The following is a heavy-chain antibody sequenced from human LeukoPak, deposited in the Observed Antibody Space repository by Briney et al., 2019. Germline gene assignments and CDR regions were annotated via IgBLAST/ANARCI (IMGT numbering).Heavy chain of an antibody. D-gene: IGHD2-2*01. V-gene: IGHV3-11*06. CDR3: ARAYCSSTSCYGGWFDP. CDR2: ISSSSSYT. Sequence: GGSLRLSCAASGFTFSDYYMSWIRQAPGKGLEWVSYISSSSSYTNYADSVKGRFTISRGNAKNSLYLQMNSLRAEDTAVYYCARAYCSSTSCYGGWFDPWGQGTLVTVSS. CDR1: GFTFSDYY. J-gene: IGHJ5*02.